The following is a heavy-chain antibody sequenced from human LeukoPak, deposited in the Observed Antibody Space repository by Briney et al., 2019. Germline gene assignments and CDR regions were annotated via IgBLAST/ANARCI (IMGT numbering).Heavy chain of an antibody. V-gene: IGHV4-30-4*01. CDR1: GGSISSGDYY. J-gene: IGHJ6*04. CDR3: ASTEAASYYYGMDV. Sequence: SKTLSLTCTVSGGSISSGDYYWSWIRQPPGKGLEWIGYIYYSGSTYYNPSLKSRVTISVDTSKNQFSLKLSSVTAADTAVYYCASTEAASYYYGMDVWGKGTTVTVSS. CDR2: IYYSGST. D-gene: IGHD6-13*01.